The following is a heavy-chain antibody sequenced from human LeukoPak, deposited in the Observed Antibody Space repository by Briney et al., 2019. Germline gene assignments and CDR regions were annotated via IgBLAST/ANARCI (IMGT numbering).Heavy chain of an antibody. CDR2: ISYDGSNK. CDR3: ARGGGYNSDFDY. Sequence: GGSLRLSCAASGFTFSNYAMSWVRQAPGKGLEWVAVISYDGSNKYYADSVKGRFTISRDNSKNTLYLQMNSLRAEDTAVYYCARGGGYNSDFDYWGQGTLVTVSS. CDR1: GFTFSNYA. D-gene: IGHD5-24*01. V-gene: IGHV3-30*01. J-gene: IGHJ4*02.